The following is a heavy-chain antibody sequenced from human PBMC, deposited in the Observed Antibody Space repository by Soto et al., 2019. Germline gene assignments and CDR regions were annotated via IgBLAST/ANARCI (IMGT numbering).Heavy chain of an antibody. J-gene: IGHJ3*02. CDR3: ARENYDILTGYYLGAFDI. Sequence: PGGSLRLSCAASGFTFSSYWMSWVRQAPGKGLEWVANIKQDGSEKYYVDSVKGRLTISRDNAKNSLYLQMNSLRAEDTAVYYCARENYDILTGYYLGAFDIWGQGTMVTVSS. CDR1: GFTFSSYW. D-gene: IGHD3-9*01. V-gene: IGHV3-7*01. CDR2: IKQDGSEK.